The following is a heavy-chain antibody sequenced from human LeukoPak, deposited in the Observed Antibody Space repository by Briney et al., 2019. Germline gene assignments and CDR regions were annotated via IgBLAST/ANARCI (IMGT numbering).Heavy chain of an antibody. CDR2: IYPGDSGT. D-gene: IGHD1-26*01. J-gene: IGHJ4*02. Sequence: GESLKISCKGSGYTFSSYWIGWVRQMPGKGLEWMGIIYPGDSGTRYSPSFQGQVTISADKSTSTAYLQWSSLKASDSAMYYCARPSRVGALNFDYWGQGTPVTVSS. CDR3: ARPSRVGALNFDY. CDR1: GYTFSSYW. V-gene: IGHV5-51*01.